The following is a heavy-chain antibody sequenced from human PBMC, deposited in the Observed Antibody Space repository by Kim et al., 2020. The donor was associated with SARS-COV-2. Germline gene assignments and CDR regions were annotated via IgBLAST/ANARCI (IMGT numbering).Heavy chain of an antibody. J-gene: IGHJ6*02. CDR3: TTGDCGGDCYFTPYYYYGMDV. CDR1: GFTFSNAW. D-gene: IGHD2-21*02. Sequence: GESLRLSCAASGFTFSNAWMSWVRQAPGKGLEWVGRIKSKTDGGTTDYAAPVKGRFTISRDDSKNTLYLQMNSLKTEDTAVYYCTTGDCGGDCYFTPYYYYGMDVWGQGTTVTVSS. CDR2: IKSKTDGGTT. V-gene: IGHV3-15*01.